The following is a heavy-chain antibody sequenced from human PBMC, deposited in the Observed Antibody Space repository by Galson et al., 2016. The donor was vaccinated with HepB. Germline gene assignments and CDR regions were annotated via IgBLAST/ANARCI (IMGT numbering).Heavy chain of an antibody. CDR3: ARVRQWLLDAFDF. CDR2: MHYSGRT. Sequence: TLSLTCGVSGDSISSGGYSWSWIRQPPGKGLEWIGYMHYSGRTYYNPSLKNRVTISVDRSKNHFSLNLTSVAAADTAVYCCARVRQWLLDAFDFWGQGTMVTVSS. J-gene: IGHJ3*01. V-gene: IGHV4-30-2*01. CDR1: GDSISSGGYS. D-gene: IGHD6-19*01.